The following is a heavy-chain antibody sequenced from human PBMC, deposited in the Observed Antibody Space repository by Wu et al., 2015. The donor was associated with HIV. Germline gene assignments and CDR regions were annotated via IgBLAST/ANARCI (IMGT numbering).Heavy chain of an antibody. Sequence: QVQLVQSGAEVKKPGASVKVSCKASGYTFTSYDINWVRQATGQGLEWMGWMNPNSGNTGYAQKFQGRVTMTRNTSISTAYMELSSLRSEDTAVYYCARGQPPSPFAFIVGATGAFDIWGQGTMVTVSS. D-gene: IGHD1-26*01. CDR2: MNPNSGNT. CDR1: GYTFTSYD. V-gene: IGHV1-8*01. J-gene: IGHJ3*02. CDR3: ARGQPPSPFAFIVGATGAFDI.